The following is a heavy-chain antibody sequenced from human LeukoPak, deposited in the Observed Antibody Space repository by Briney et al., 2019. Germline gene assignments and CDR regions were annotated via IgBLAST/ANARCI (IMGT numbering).Heavy chain of an antibody. CDR3: ARQGRYCSSTSCYTGSDWFDP. J-gene: IGHJ5*02. CDR1: GFTFSDYY. V-gene: IGHV4-34*01. Sequence: GSLRLSCAASGFTFSDYYMSWIRQPPGKGLEWIGEINHSGSTNYNPSLKGRVTISVDTSKNQFSLKLSSVTAADTAVYYCARQGRYCSSTSCYTGSDWFDPWGQGTLVTVSS. D-gene: IGHD2-2*02. CDR2: INHSGST.